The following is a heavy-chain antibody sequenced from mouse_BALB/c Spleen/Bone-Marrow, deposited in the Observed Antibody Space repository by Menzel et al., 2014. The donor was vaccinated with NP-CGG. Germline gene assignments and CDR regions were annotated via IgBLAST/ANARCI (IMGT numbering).Heavy chain of an antibody. CDR3: ARHANYDQTEVSFVY. D-gene: IGHD2-4*01. J-gene: IGHJ3*01. CDR2: ISGDGRYT. Sequence: EVKLVESGGGLVKSGGSLKLSCAASGFSFSNYGMSWVRPTPEKRLEWVATISGDGRYTFYSDSVKGRFTISRDNAKNNLYLQLSSLRSEDTALYYCARHANYDQTEVSFVYWGQGTLVTVSA. CDR1: GFSFSNYG. V-gene: IGHV5-9-2*01.